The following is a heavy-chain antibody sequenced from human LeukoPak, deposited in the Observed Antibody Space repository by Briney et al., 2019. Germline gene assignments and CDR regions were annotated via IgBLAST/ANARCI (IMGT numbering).Heavy chain of an antibody. J-gene: IGHJ4*02. Sequence: GGSLRLSCAASGFTFNNYAMNWVRQAPGKGLEWVSGISGFGGSTYYAPSVKGRLTISRDNFGNMLYLHLDSLRVEDTAVYYCARRSGSSWSSFDYWGQGALVTVSS. D-gene: IGHD6-13*01. CDR1: GFTFNNYA. CDR2: ISGFGGST. CDR3: ARRSGSSWSSFDY. V-gene: IGHV3-23*01.